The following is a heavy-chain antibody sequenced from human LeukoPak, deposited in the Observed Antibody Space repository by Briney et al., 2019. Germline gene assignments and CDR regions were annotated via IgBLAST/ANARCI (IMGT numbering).Heavy chain of an antibody. CDR3: ASGIGYCSSTSCYYRDYYYMDV. V-gene: IGHV3-21*01. D-gene: IGHD2-2*01. Sequence: GGSLRLSCAASGFTFSSYSMYWVRQAPGKGLEWVSSISSSSSYIYYADSVKGRFTISRDNGKNSLYLQMNSLRAEDTAVYYCASGIGYCSSTSCYYRDYYYMDVWGKGTTVTISS. CDR1: GFTFSSYS. CDR2: ISSSSSYI. J-gene: IGHJ6*03.